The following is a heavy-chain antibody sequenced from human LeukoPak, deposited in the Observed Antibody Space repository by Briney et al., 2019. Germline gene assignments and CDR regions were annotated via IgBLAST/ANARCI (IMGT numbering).Heavy chain of an antibody. D-gene: IGHD4-11*01. V-gene: IGHV3-73*01. Sequence: GGSLKLSCAASGFTFSGSAMHWVRQASGKGLEWVGRIRSKANSYATAYAASVKGRLTISRDDSKNTAYLQINSLETEDTAVYYCARYSVENAFDIWGQGTKVTVSS. J-gene: IGHJ3*02. CDR3: ARYSVENAFDI. CDR1: GFTFSGSA. CDR2: IRSKANSYAT.